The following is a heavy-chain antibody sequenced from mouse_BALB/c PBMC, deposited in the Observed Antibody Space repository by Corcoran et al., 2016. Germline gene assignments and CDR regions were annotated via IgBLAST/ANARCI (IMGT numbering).Heavy chain of an antibody. D-gene: IGHD1-2*01. CDR1: GYTFTSYV. CDR2: INPYNDGT. CDR3: AKGTTATGWYFDV. Sequence: EVQLQQSGPELVKPGASVKMSCKASGYTFTSYVMHWVKQKPGQGLEWIGYINPYNDGTKYNEKFKGKATLTSDKSSSTAYMELSSLTSEDSAVYYCAKGTTATGWYFDVWGAGTTVTVSS. V-gene: IGHV1S136*01. J-gene: IGHJ1*01.